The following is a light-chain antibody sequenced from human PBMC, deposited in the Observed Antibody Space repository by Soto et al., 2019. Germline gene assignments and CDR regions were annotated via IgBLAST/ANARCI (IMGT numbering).Light chain of an antibody. J-gene: IGKJ5*01. V-gene: IGKV3-20*01. Sequence: EIVLTQSPGTLSLSPGERATLSCRASQSVSSSYLAWYQQKPGQAPRLLIYGASSRATGIPDRFSGSGSGTDFALTISILEPEDFAVYYCQQYGSSTPITFGQGTRLEIK. CDR2: GAS. CDR3: QQYGSSTPIT. CDR1: QSVSSSY.